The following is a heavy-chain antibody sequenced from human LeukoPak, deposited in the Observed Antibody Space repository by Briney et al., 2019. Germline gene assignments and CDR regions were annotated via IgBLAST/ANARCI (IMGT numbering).Heavy chain of an antibody. CDR1: GFTFTTYT. CDR2: INAANGNT. V-gene: IGHV1-3*01. CDR3: ARGAPIRVAVAATFDP. Sequence: GASVKVSCKTSGFTFTTYTMHWVRQAPGQRLEWMGWINAANGNTQYSQKFQGRVTITRDTSASTAYMELSSLRSKDTAVYYCARGAPIRVAVAATFDPWGQGTLVTVPS. D-gene: IGHD6-19*01. J-gene: IGHJ5*02.